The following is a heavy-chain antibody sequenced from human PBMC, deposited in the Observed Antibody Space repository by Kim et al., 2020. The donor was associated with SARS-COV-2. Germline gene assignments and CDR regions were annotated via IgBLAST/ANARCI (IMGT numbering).Heavy chain of an antibody. V-gene: IGHV3-7*01. J-gene: IGHJ5*02. D-gene: IGHD2-2*01. CDR1: GFTFSSYW. CDR3: AREGPQIFRPAANWFDP. Sequence: GGSLRLSCAASGFTFSSYWMSWVRQAPGKGLEWVANIKQDGSEKYYVDSVKGRFTISRDNAKNSLYLQMNSLRAEDTAVYYCAREGPQIFRPAANWFDPWGQGTLVTVSS. CDR2: IKQDGSEK.